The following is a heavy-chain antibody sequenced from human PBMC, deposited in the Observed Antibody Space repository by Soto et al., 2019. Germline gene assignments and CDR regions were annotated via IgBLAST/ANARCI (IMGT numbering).Heavy chain of an antibody. CDR2: IYPGDSDT. Sequence: PGESLKISCNGSGDTFTNYWIGWVRQMPGKGLEWMGIIYPGDSDTKYNPSFQGQVTISADKSITTTYLRWTSLKASDTAIYYCAASIFYYGMDVWGQGTKVTVSS. CDR1: GDTFTNYW. V-gene: IGHV5-51*01. CDR3: AASIFYYGMDV. J-gene: IGHJ6*02.